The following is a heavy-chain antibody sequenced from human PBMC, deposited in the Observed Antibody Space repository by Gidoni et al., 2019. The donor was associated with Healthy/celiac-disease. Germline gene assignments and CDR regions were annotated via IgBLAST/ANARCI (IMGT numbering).Heavy chain of an antibody. CDR3: TTGSYYYDSSGYSTFDY. D-gene: IGHD3-22*01. CDR1: GFTCSNAW. CDR2: IKSKTYGVTT. J-gene: IGHJ4*02. V-gene: IGHV3-15*01. Sequence: EVQLVESGGGLVKPGGSLRLSCAASGFTCSNAWMSWVRQAPGKGLEWVGRIKSKTYGVTTDYAAPVKGRFTISRDDSKHTLYLQMNSLKTEDTAVYYCTTGSYYYDSSGYSTFDYWGQGTLVTVSS.